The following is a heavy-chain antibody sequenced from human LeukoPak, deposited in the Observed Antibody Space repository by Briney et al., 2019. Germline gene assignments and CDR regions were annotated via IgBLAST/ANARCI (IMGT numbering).Heavy chain of an antibody. CDR1: GFTFSSYA. D-gene: IGHD6-13*01. CDR2: ISGSGGST. Sequence: GGSLRPSCAASGFTFSSYAMSWVRQAPGKGLEWVSAISGSGGSTYYADSVKGRFTISRDNSKNTLYLQMNSLRAEDTAVYYCAKSKYQQLVRCFDYWGQGTLVTVSS. CDR3: AKSKYQQLVRCFDY. J-gene: IGHJ4*02. V-gene: IGHV3-23*01.